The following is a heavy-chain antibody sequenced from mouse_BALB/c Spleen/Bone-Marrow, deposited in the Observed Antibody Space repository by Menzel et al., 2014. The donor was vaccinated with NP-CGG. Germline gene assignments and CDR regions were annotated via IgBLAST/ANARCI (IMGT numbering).Heavy chain of an antibody. J-gene: IGHJ1*01. V-gene: IGHV1-82*01. CDR1: GYVFSSSW. CDR3: ARRRTFITSVVDYFDV. Sequence: VQLQQSGPELVKPGASVKISCRASGYVFSSSWMNWVKQRPGQGLEWIGRIYPEDGDTNYNGKFKDKATLTADKSSSTADMQISSLTSVDSAVYFCARRRTFITSVVDYFDVWGAGTTVTVSS. D-gene: IGHD1-1*02. CDR2: IYPEDGDT.